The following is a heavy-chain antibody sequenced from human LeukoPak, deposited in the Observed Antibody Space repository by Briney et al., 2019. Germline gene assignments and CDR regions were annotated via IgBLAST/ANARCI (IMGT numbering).Heavy chain of an antibody. CDR3: GKDWYYGSGSYSFDY. CDR2: INWNSGST. D-gene: IGHD3-10*01. CDR1: GFTFDDYA. Sequence: GRSVRLSCAASGFTFDDYAMHWVRQAPGKGLEWVSGINWNSGSTGYAGSVKGRFTISRDNAKNSLYLQMNSLRAEDTALYYCGKDWYYGSGSYSFDYWGQGTLVTVSS. J-gene: IGHJ4*02. V-gene: IGHV3-9*01.